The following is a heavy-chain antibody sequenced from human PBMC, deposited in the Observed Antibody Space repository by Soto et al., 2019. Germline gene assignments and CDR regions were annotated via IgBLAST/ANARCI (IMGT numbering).Heavy chain of an antibody. Sequence: ASVKVSCKASGYTFTSYAMHWVRQAPGQRLEWMGWINAGNGNTKYSQKFQGRVTITRDTSASTAYMELNSLRSEDTAVYYCARNYYGSGSYYSEYYYYYMDVWGKGTTVTVSS. CDR3: ARNYYGSGSYYSEYYYYYMDV. V-gene: IGHV1-3*01. CDR2: INAGNGNT. CDR1: GYTFTSYA. D-gene: IGHD3-10*01. J-gene: IGHJ6*03.